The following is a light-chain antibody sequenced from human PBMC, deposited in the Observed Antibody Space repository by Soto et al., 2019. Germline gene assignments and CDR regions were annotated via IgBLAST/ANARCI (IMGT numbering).Light chain of an antibody. CDR2: HNY. V-gene: IGLV1-47*01. CDR3: SEWDDSLKGYV. CDR1: SSNIGSDF. J-gene: IGLJ1*01. Sequence: QSVLTQPPSASGTPGQRVTISCSGSSSNIGSDFVYWYQQLPGTAPKLLIYHNYQRPSGVPDRFSGSKSGTSASLAISDLRYEDEGDYYCSEWDDSLKGYVFGAGTKLTVL.